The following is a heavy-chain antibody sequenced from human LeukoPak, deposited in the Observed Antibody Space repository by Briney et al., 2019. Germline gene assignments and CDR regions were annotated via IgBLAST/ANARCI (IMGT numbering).Heavy chain of an antibody. D-gene: IGHD3-10*01. J-gene: IGHJ4*02. Sequence: PGGSLRLSCAASVGTFTVDWMSSGRRAPGKGLEWVANIKHDGSQKEHVDSVKGRFTISRDNAKNSLFLQMNRLRAEDAAVYCCARDSSRGDFEYWGQGTLVTVSS. CDR2: IKHDGSQK. CDR3: ARDSSRGDFEY. V-gene: IGHV3-7*01. CDR1: VGTFTVDW.